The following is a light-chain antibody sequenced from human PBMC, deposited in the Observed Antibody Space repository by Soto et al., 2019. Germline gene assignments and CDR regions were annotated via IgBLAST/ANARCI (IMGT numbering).Light chain of an antibody. CDR2: AAS. CDR1: QSVPSDL. Sequence: EIVLTQSPGTLSLSPGERATLSCRASQSVPSDLLAWYQQKPGQAPRLVIYAASRRATGIPDRFSGSGSGTDFTLTISSLQPEDFATYYCQQSYSTPFTFGPGTKVDIK. J-gene: IGKJ3*01. V-gene: IGKV3-20*01. CDR3: QQSYSTPFT.